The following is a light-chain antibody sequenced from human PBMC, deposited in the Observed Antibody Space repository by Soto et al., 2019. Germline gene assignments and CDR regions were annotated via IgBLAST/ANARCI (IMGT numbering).Light chain of an antibody. J-gene: IGKJ4*01. CDR2: EGS. Sequence: DIVMTQAPLSLPVTPGEPASISCRSSQSLLHSDGYNHLDWYLQKPGQSPQLLIYEGSKRASGVTDRLSGSGSGTDFTLKISRVEADDVGIYHCMQALHPPPTFGGGTKVEIK. CDR1: QSLLHSDGYNH. V-gene: IGKV2-28*01. CDR3: MQALHPPPT.